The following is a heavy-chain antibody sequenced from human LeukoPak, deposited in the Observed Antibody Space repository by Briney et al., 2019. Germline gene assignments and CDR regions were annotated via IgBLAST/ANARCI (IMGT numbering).Heavy chain of an antibody. CDR3: ARDPHYYDSSGSKRPFDY. Sequence: PGGSLRLSCAASGFTFSNYWMHWVRQAPGKGLVWVSRINSDGSSTSYADSVKGRFTISRDNAKNTLYLQMNSLRAEDTAVYYCARDPHYYDSSGSKRPFDYWGQGTLVTVSS. CDR1: GFTFSNYW. CDR2: INSDGSST. J-gene: IGHJ4*02. D-gene: IGHD3-22*01. V-gene: IGHV3-74*01.